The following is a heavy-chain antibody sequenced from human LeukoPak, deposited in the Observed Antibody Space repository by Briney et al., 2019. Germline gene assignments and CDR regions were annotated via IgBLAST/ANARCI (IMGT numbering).Heavy chain of an antibody. Sequence: ASVKVSCKASGYTFTSYYMHWVRQAPGQGLEWMGIINPSGGSTSYAQKFQGRVTMTGDTSTSTVYMDLSSLRSEDTAVYYCARDCIGCHGFDFWGQGTLVTVSS. CDR1: GYTFTSYY. J-gene: IGHJ4*02. V-gene: IGHV1-46*01. D-gene: IGHD2-15*01. CDR3: ARDCIGCHGFDF. CDR2: INPSGGST.